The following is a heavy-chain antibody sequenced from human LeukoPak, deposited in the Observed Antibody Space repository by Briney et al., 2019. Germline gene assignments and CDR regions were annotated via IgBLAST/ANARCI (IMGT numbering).Heavy chain of an antibody. CDR1: GFTVSSNF. J-gene: IGHJ4*02. Sequence: PGGSLRLSCAASGFTVSSNFISWVRQAPGKGLEWVSVMYSSGTTYYADSEKGRFTISRDNLKNTVYLQMSGLRAEDTALYYCARGGYYDSSGYSLDYWGQGTLVTVSS. V-gene: IGHV3-53*01. CDR2: MYSSGTT. CDR3: ARGGYYDSSGYSLDY. D-gene: IGHD3-22*01.